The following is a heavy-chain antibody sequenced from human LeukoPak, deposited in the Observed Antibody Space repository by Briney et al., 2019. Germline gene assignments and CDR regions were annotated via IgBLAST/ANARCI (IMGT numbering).Heavy chain of an antibody. D-gene: IGHD1-26*01. Sequence: ASVKVSCKASGYTFTSYYMHWVRQAPGQGLEWMGIINPSGGSTSYAQKFQGRVTMTRDMSTSTVYMELSSLRYEDTAVYYCARDPYSGGYGNDHYYCMDVWGKGTTVTISS. CDR3: ARDPYSGGYGNDHYYCMDV. J-gene: IGHJ6*03. CDR1: GYTFTSYY. CDR2: INPSGGST. V-gene: IGHV1-46*01.